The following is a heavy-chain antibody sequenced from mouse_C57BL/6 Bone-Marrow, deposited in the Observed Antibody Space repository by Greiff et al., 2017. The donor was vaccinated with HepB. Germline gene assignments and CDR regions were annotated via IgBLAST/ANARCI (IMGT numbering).Heavy chain of an antibody. D-gene: IGHD3-2*02. CDR3: TRDPRSSGYGAMDY. CDR1: GFTFSSYA. J-gene: IGHJ4*01. Sequence: EVKLVESGEGLVKPGGSLKLSCAASGFTFSSYAMSWVRQTPEKRLEWVAYISSGGDYIYYADTVKGRFTISRDNARNTLYLQMSSLKSEETAMYYCTRDPRSSGYGAMDYWGQGTSVTVSS. V-gene: IGHV5-9-1*02. CDR2: ISSGGDYI.